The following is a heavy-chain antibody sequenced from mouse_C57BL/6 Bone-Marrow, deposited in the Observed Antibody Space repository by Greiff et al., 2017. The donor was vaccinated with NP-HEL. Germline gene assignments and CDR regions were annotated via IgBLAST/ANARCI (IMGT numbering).Heavy chain of an antibody. D-gene: IGHD4-1*01. J-gene: IGHJ4*01. Sequence: EVQLQQSGPVLVKPGASVKMSCKASGYTFTDYYMNWVKQSHGKSLEWIGVINPYNGGTSYNQKFKGKATLTVDKSSSTAYMELNSLTSEDSAVYYCALGPGAMDYWGQGTSVTVSS. CDR2: INPYNGGT. CDR3: ALGPGAMDY. V-gene: IGHV1-19*01. CDR1: GYTFTDYY.